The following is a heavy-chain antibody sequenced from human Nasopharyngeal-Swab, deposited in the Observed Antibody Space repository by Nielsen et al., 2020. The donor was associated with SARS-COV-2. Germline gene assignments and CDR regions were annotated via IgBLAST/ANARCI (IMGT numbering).Heavy chain of an antibody. CDR1: GDSVSSSSAA. V-gene: IGHV6-1*01. J-gene: IGHJ6*03. D-gene: IGHD4-17*01. CDR3: ARARGAYGDYYYYYYTDV. Sequence: LRLSCAISGDSVSSSSAAWNWIRQSPSKGLEWLGRTYYRSKWYNDYAVSVKSRITINPDTSKNQFSLHLNSVTPEDTAVYYCARARGAYGDYYYYYYTDVWGKGTTVTVSS. CDR2: TYYRSKWYN.